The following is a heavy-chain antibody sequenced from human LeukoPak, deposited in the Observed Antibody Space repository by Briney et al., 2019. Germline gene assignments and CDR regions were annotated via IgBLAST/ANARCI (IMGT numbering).Heavy chain of an antibody. CDR2: ISYDGSNK. CDR1: GFTFSSYA. Sequence: PGGSLRLSCAASGFTFSSYAMHWVRQAPGKGVEWVAVISYDGSNKYYEDSVKGRFTISRDNSKNTLYLQMNSLRAEHTAVYYCARSASDYWGQGTLVTVSS. V-gene: IGHV3-30-3*01. J-gene: IGHJ4*02. CDR3: ARSASDY.